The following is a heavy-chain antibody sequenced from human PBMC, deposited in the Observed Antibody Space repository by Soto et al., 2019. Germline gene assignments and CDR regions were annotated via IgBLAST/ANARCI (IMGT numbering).Heavy chain of an antibody. CDR2: ISGGGGST. V-gene: IGHV3-23*01. J-gene: IGHJ4*02. Sequence: ETLSLTCTVSGGSISSYYWSWVRQAPGKGLEWVSAISGGGGSTYYADSVKGRFTISRDNSKNTLYLQMNSLRAEDTAVYYCAKDAIGYCISTSCYSVDYWGQGTLVTVSS. D-gene: IGHD2-2*01. CDR3: AKDAIGYCISTSCYSVDY. CDR1: GGSISSYY.